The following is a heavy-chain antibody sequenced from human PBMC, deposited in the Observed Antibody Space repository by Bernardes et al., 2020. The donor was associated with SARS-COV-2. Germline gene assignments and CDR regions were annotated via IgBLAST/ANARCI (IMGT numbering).Heavy chain of an antibody. CDR3: AGASGSFDFGY. Sequence: GASLKISCKGSGNKFTNHWIGWVRQMPGKGLESMGVIYPGDSDTRYSPSFQGQVTISVDESINTAYLQWNTLKTSDTAIYYCAGASGSFDFGYWGQGTLVTVSS. J-gene: IGHJ4*02. D-gene: IGHD1-26*01. CDR2: IYPGDSDT. V-gene: IGHV5-51*01. CDR1: GNKFTNHW.